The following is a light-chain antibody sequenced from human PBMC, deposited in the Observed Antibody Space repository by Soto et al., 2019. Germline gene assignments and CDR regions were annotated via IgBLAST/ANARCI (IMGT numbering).Light chain of an antibody. V-gene: IGKV1-6*01. CDR2: GAS. CDR3: LQDYNYPRT. Sequence: AIQMTQSPSSLSASVGDRVTITCRASQDIRDDCGWYQQKPGKAPKVLIYGASYLQSGVPSRFSGSGSGTDFTLTISSLQPEDFATYYCLQDYNYPRTFGPGTKVEMK. J-gene: IGKJ1*01. CDR1: QDIRDD.